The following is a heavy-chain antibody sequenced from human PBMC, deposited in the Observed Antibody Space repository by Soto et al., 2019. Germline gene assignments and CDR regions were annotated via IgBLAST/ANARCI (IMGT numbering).Heavy chain of an antibody. Sequence: QVHLQESGPGLVKPSETLSLTCTVSGGSISAFYWNWIRQPAGEGLEWIGRIYMSGTTTYNPSLQSRVTMSVDMSKRQFSLKLNSATAAVTAVYYCARSPSTTSIGTFDFWGLGTRVTVSS. J-gene: IGHJ3*01. D-gene: IGHD6-6*01. CDR1: GGSISAFY. CDR3: ARSPSTTSIGTFDF. V-gene: IGHV4-4*07. CDR2: IYMSGTT.